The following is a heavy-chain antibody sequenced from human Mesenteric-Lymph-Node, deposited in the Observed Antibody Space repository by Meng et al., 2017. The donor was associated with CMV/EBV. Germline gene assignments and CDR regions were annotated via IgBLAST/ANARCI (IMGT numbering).Heavy chain of an antibody. Sequence: VFAFSSCWRHWVRRPPGKGLVWVSRISGDGRSTNYADSVKGRFTISRDNAKNTLYLQMNTLRAEDTAVYYCARVRVVRGVIRAFDIWGQGTMVTVSS. CDR2: ISGDGRST. V-gene: IGHV3-74*01. D-gene: IGHD3-10*01. CDR3: ARVRVVRGVIRAFDI. J-gene: IGHJ3*02. CDR1: VFAFSSCW.